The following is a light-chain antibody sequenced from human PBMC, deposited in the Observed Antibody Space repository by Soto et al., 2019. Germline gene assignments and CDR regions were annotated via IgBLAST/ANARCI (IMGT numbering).Light chain of an antibody. CDR1: QSVSSN. Sequence: EIVMTQSPATLSVSPGERATLSCRASQSVSSNLAWYQQRPGQAPRLLIYGASTRATGIPARFSGSGSGTGFTLTITSLQSEDFAVYYCQQYNYLPTFGQGTKVDSK. CDR3: QQYNYLPT. CDR2: GAS. V-gene: IGKV3-15*01. J-gene: IGKJ1*01.